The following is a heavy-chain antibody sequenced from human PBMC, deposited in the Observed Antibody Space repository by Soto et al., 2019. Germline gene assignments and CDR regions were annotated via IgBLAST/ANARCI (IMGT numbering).Heavy chain of an antibody. CDR3: ARPEMATRTEAFAT. CDR1: GYTFTGYY. Sequence: SVKVSCKASGYTFTGYYMHWVRQAPGQGREWMGWINPNSGGTNYAQKFQGRATMTRDTSISTAYMELSRLRSDVSAGYYCARPEMATRTEAFATWGQGAMGTV. CDR2: INPNSGGT. V-gene: IGHV1-2*02. D-gene: IGHD5-12*01. J-gene: IGHJ3*01.